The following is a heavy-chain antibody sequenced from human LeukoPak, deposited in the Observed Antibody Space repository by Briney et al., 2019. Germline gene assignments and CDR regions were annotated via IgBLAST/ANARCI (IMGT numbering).Heavy chain of an antibody. D-gene: IGHD2-2*01. CDR3: ARAIVVVPAAPRSFDY. CDR1: GYSFTSYW. V-gene: IGHV5-51*01. J-gene: IGHJ4*02. Sequence: GESLKISWKGSGYSFTSYWIGWVRQMPGKGLEWMGIIYPGDSDTRYSPSFQGQVTISADKSISTAYLQWSSLKASDTAMYYCARAIVVVPAAPRSFDYWGQGTLVTVSS. CDR2: IYPGDSDT.